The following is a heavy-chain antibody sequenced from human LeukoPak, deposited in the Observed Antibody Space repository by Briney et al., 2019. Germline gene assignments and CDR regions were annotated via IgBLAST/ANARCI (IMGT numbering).Heavy chain of an antibody. D-gene: IGHD6-19*01. CDR2: IYPGDSDT. CDR3: ARRDYSSGRTYFNH. J-gene: IGHJ1*01. CDR1: GDNFLSYW. Sequence: GESLKISCRGSGDNFLSYWFGWVRQLAGKGVVWLGVIYPGDSDTRYSPPFQGQVTMSVEQSNSTAYLQWTSLKASDTAMYYWARRDYSSGRTYFNHGGEGTPVTV. V-gene: IGHV5-51*01.